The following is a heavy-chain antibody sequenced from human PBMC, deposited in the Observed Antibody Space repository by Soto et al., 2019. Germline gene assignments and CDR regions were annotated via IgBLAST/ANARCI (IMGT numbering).Heavy chain of an antibody. J-gene: IGHJ4*02. Sequence: GGSLRLSCAASGFTFSSYSMNWVRQAPGKGLEWVSYISSSSSTIYYADSVKGRFTISRDNAKNSLYLQMNSLRDEDTAVYYCARSRYSGVTITYYFDYWGQGTLVTVSS. CDR3: ARSRYSGVTITYYFDY. CDR2: ISSSSSTI. V-gene: IGHV3-48*02. D-gene: IGHD5-12*01. CDR1: GFTFSSYS.